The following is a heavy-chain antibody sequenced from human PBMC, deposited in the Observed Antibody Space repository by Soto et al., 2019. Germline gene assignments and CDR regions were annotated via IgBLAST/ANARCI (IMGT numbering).Heavy chain of an antibody. V-gene: IGHV1-8*01. Sequence: ASVKVSCKASGYTFTSYDINWVRQATGQGLEWMGWMNPNSGNTGYAQKFQGRVTMTRNTSISTAYMELSSLRSEDTAVYYCATSYPLVRRALKQHNWFDPWGQGTLVTVSS. CDR3: ATSYPLVRRALKQHNWFDP. CDR2: MNPNSGNT. CDR1: GYTFTSYD. J-gene: IGHJ5*02. D-gene: IGHD3-10*01.